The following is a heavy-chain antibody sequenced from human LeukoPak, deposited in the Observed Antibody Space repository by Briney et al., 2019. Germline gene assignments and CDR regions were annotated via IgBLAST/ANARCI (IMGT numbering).Heavy chain of an antibody. CDR3: ARRFSMAYVDY. V-gene: IGHV5-51*01. Sequence: GESLKISCKGSGYSFTSYWIGWVRQMPGKGLEWMGIIYPGDSDTRYSPSFQGQATISADTSISTAYLQWSSLKASDTAMYYCARRFSMAYVDYWGQGTLVTVSS. CDR1: GYSFTSYW. CDR2: IYPGDSDT. D-gene: IGHD5-24*01. J-gene: IGHJ4*02.